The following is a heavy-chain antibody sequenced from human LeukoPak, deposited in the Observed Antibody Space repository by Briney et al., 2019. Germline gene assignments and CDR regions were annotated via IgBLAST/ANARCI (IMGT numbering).Heavy chain of an antibody. CDR2: IYYSGST. Sequence: PSETLSLTCTVSGGSISSYYWSWIRQPPGKGLEWIGYIYYSGSTNYNPSLKSRVTISVDTSKNQFSLKLSSVTAADTAVYYRARLSGYNPYWYFDLWGRGTLVTVSS. V-gene: IGHV4-59*08. CDR3: ARLSGYNPYWYFDL. CDR1: GGSISSYY. D-gene: IGHD5-12*01. J-gene: IGHJ2*01.